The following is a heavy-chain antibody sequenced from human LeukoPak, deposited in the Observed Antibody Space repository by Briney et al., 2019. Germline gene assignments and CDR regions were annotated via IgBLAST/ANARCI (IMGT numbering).Heavy chain of an antibody. D-gene: IGHD3-10*01. V-gene: IGHV1-8*01. CDR2: MNPNGGNT. J-gene: IGHJ4*02. Sequence: ASVKVSCKASGYTFTSYDINWVRQATGQGLEWMGWMNPNGGNTGYAQKFQGRVTMTRNTSISTAYMELSSLRSEDTAVYYCARGDRRWFGVPKRQYYFDYWGQGTLVTVSS. CDR3: ARGDRRWFGVPKRQYYFDY. CDR1: GYTFTSYD.